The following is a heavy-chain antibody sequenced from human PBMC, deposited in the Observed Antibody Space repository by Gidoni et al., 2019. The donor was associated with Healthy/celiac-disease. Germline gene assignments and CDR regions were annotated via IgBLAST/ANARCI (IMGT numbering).Heavy chain of an antibody. CDR1: GFTFSSYA. CDR3: ESSTSHDAFDI. Sequence: EVQLLESGGGLVQPGGSLRLSCAASGFTFSSYAMSRVRQAPGKGLELVSAISGSGGSTYYADSVKGRFTISRDNSKNTLYLQMNSLRAEDTAVYYCESSTSHDAFDIWGQGTMVTVSS. CDR2: ISGSGGST. D-gene: IGHD2-2*01. J-gene: IGHJ3*02. V-gene: IGHV3-23*01.